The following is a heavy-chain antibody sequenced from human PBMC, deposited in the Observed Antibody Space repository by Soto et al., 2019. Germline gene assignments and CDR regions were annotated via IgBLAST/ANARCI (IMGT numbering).Heavy chain of an antibody. D-gene: IGHD3-22*01. Sequence: EVQLAESGGGLVQPGSSLRLSCAASGFTFSASAIHWVRQASGKGLEWVGRVRTKNNNYATTYAASVTGRFTISRDDSRNTAFLQMSSLKTEDTAIYYCTSYDNSGYFYLNYWGQGTLVTVSS. CDR1: GFTFSASA. CDR3: TSYDNSGYFYLNY. V-gene: IGHV3-73*02. CDR2: VRTKNNNYAT. J-gene: IGHJ4*02.